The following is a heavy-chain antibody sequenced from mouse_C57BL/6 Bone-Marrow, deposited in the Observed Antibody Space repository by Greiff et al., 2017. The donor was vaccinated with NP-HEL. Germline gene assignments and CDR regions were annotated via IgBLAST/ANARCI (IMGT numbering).Heavy chain of an antibody. CDR1: GYTFTSYG. V-gene: IGHV1-81*01. CDR3: ARPFHYYGSSYGAMDY. CDR2: IYPRSGNT. D-gene: IGHD1-1*01. Sequence: QVQLKESGAELARPGASVKLSCKASGYTFTSYGISWVKQRTGQGLEWIGEIYPRSGNTYYNEKFKGKATLTADKSSSTAYMELRSLTSEDSAVYFCARPFHYYGSSYGAMDYWGQGTSVTVSS. J-gene: IGHJ4*01.